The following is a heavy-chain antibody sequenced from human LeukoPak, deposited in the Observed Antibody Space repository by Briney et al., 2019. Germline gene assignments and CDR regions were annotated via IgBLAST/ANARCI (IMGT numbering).Heavy chain of an antibody. CDR2: IKQDGSEK. D-gene: IGHD5-18*01. CDR3: ARGAYSGYSYGYFDH. CDR1: GFTFSSYW. J-gene: IGHJ4*02. V-gene: IGHV3-7*01. Sequence: GGSLRLSCAASGFTFSSYWMTWVRQAPGKGLEWVAIIKQDGSEKYYVDSVKGRFTISRDNAKNSLFLQMSSLRSEDTAVYYCARGAYSGYSYGYFDHWGQGTLVTVSS.